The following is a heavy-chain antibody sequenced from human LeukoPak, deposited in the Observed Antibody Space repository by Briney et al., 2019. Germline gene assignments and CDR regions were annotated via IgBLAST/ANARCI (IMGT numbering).Heavy chain of an antibody. CDR2: ISPNGVIT. D-gene: IGHD3-10*01. V-gene: IGHV3-23*01. J-gene: IGHJ4*02. CDR1: GFTFSRHG. CDR3: AKASPLGRRARDPSYYFDY. Sequence: GGSLRLSCAASGFTFSRHGMNWVRQAPGKGLEWVSGISPNGVITYYADSVKGRFTISRDNSKNTLYLQMNSLRAEDTAVYYCAKASPLGRRARDPSYYFDYWGQGTLVTVSS.